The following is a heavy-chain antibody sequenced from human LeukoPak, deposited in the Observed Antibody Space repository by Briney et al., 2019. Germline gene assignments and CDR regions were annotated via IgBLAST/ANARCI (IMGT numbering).Heavy chain of an antibody. J-gene: IGHJ4*02. CDR2: MYYSGST. CDR3: ARRPYSSSPDY. Sequence: SETLSLTCTVSGGSISGYYWSWIRQPPGKGLEFIGYMYYSGSTNYNPSLKSRVTISVDTSKNQFSLKLSSVTAADTAVYYCARRPYSSSPDYWGQGTLVTVSS. CDR1: GGSISGYY. V-gene: IGHV4-59*12. D-gene: IGHD6-13*01.